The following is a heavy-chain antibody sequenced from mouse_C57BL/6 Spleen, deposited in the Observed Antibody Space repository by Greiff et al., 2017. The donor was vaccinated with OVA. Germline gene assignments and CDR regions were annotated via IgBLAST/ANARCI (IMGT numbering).Heavy chain of an antibody. V-gene: IGHV1-53*01. CDR3: ARSAYGNGGYDIDY. J-gene: IGHJ2*01. D-gene: IGHD2-1*01. Sequence: QVQLQQPGTELVKPGASVKLSCKASGYTFTSYWMHWVKQRPGQGLEWIGNVNPNNGGTNYNEKFKTKATLTVDKSSSTAYMQLSSLTSEDSAVYYCARSAYGNGGYDIDYWGQGTTLTVSS. CDR1: GYTFTSYW. CDR2: VNPNNGGT.